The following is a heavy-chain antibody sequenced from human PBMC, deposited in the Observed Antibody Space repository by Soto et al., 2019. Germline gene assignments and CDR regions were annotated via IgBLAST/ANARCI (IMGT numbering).Heavy chain of an antibody. CDR1: GFTFSRYW. CDR2: ISSYGSDT. Sequence: GGSLRLSCAASGFTFSRYWMHWVRQAPGKGLVWVSRISSYGSDTHYADSVRGRFTISRDNAKNTLYLQMNSLRADDTAVYYCASNYAYAEGYYWYGIDVWGQGTTVTVSS. D-gene: IGHD3-16*01. CDR3: ASNYAYAEGYYWYGIDV. V-gene: IGHV3-74*01. J-gene: IGHJ6*02.